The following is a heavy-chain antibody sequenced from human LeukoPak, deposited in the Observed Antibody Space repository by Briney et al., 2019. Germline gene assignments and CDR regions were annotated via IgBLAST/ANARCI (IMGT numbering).Heavy chain of an antibody. CDR3: AKATYSSSSVPFDY. V-gene: IGHV3-43*02. CDR2: ISWDGGST. CDR1: GFTFSSYA. J-gene: IGHJ4*02. Sequence: PGGSLRLSCAASGFTFSSYAMSWVRQAPGKGLEGVSLISWDGGSTYYADSVKGRFTISRDNSKNSLYLQMNSLRTEDTALYYCAKATYSSSSVPFDYWGQGTLVTVSS. D-gene: IGHD6-6*01.